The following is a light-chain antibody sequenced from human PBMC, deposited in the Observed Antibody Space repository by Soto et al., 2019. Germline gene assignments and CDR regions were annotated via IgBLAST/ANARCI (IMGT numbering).Light chain of an antibody. CDR2: GAS. CDR3: QQYGSSYT. J-gene: IGKJ2*01. Sequence: EIVLTQSPGTLSLSPGERVTLSCRASQSVSSSYLAWYQQKPGQPRRLLIYGASSTATGIPDRFSGSGSETDFTLTISRLEPEDFAVYYCQQYGSSYTFGQGTKLEIK. V-gene: IGKV3-20*01. CDR1: QSVSSSY.